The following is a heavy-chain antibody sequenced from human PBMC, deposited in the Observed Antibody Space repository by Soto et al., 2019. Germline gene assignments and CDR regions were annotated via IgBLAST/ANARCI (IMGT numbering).Heavy chain of an antibody. CDR2: IYWDDDK. CDR1: GVSLSTSGVG. Sequence: QITLKESGPALVKPTQTLTLTCTFSGVSLSTSGVGVGWVRQPPGKALEWLALIYWDDDKRYSPSMKSSLTIPKDPTKNQVIHTMTNMDPVNTATYYCAHIREQLVHYFDHWGQGTLVTVSP. D-gene: IGHD6-13*01. CDR3: AHIREQLVHYFDH. V-gene: IGHV2-5*02. J-gene: IGHJ4*02.